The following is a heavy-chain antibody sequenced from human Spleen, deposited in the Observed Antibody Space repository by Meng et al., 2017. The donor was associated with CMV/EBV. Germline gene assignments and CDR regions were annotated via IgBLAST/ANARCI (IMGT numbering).Heavy chain of an antibody. CDR1: GFTVSGNY. J-gene: IGHJ4*02. CDR3: AKGQESYMAPFDY. Sequence: GGSLRLSCAASGFTVSGNYMSWVRQGPGKGLEWVSLIYSGGSTYYADSVKGRFTISRNKSKNTLYLQMNSLRAEDTAVYYCAKGQESYMAPFDYWGQGTLVTVSS. V-gene: IGHV3-53*01. D-gene: IGHD1-26*01. CDR2: IYSGGST.